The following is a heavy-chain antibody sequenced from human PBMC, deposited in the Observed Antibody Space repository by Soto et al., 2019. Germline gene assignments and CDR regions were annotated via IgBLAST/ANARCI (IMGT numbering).Heavy chain of an antibody. CDR1: GGTFSSYT. CDR3: AGSRSWINYYDYYGMDV. V-gene: IGHV1-69*02. D-gene: IGHD6-13*01. CDR2: IIPILGIA. Sequence: QVQLVQSGAEVKKPGSSVKVSCKASGGTFSSYTISWVRQAPGQGLEWMGRIIPILGIANYAQKFQGRVTISADKSTSQADMGLSSLRSEDTTGYYGAGSRSWINYYDYYGMDVWGQGTTVTVSS. J-gene: IGHJ6*02.